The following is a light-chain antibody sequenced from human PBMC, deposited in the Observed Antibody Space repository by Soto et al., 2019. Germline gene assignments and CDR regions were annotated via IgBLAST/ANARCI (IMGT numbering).Light chain of an antibody. J-gene: IGLJ2*01. Sequence: QSALTQPASVSGSPGRSITISCTGTSSDVGSYKLVSWYQQHPGKAPKIMIYAVSKRPSGVSSRFSASKSGNTASLTISGLQAEDEANYYCCSYAGSSTFVVFGGGTKLTVL. V-gene: IGLV2-23*02. CDR3: CSYAGSSTFVV. CDR2: AVS. CDR1: SSDVGSYKL.